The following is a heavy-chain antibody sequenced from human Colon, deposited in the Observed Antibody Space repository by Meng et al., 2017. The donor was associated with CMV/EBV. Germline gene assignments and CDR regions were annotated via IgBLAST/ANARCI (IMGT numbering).Heavy chain of an antibody. CDR3: ARRNSSSWYRNYYHAMDV. J-gene: IGHJ6*02. V-gene: IGHV3-21*01. CDR2: ISSRSDVI. Sequence: GGSLRLSCAASGLMFRTCGMSWVRQAPGKGLEWVSCISSRSDVIYYEDSVKGRFTISRDNAKKSLYLQMNSLRAEDTAVYYCARRNSSSWYRNYYHAMDVWGQGTTVTVSS. CDR1: GLMFRTCG. D-gene: IGHD6-13*01.